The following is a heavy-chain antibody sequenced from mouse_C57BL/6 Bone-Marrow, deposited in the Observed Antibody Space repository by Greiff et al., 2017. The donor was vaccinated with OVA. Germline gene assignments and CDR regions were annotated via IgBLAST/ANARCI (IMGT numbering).Heavy chain of an antibody. J-gene: IGHJ2*01. CDR2: IYPGDGDT. V-gene: IGHV1-82*01. CDR1: GYAFSSSW. CDR3: ARLHYVDY. Sequence: VQLQQSGPELVKPGASVKISCKASGYAFSSSWMNWVKQRPGQGLEWIGRIYPGDGDTNYNGKFKGKATLTADKSSSTAYMQLSSLTSEDSAVYFCARLHYVDYWGQGTTLTVSS.